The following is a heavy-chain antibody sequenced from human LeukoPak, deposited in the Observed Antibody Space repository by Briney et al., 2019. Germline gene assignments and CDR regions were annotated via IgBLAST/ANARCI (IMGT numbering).Heavy chain of an antibody. V-gene: IGHV1-2*06. CDR3: ARVGPTSYFDY. Sequence: ASVKVSCKASGYTFTDYYVHWVQQAPGQGLEWMGRVNPDTGGTNYAQKFQGRVTMTRDTSINTAYMELSRLTPDDTAIYYCARVGPTSYFDYWGQGTLVIVSS. J-gene: IGHJ4*02. CDR1: GYTFTDYY. CDR2: VNPDTGGT.